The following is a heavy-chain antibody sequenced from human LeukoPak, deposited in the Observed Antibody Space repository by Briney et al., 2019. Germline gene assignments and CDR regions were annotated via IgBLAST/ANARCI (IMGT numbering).Heavy chain of an antibody. CDR1: GGPFSGYY. J-gene: IGHJ3*01. D-gene: IGHD1-1*01. CDR3: ATSPGGTGALDV. Sequence: SETLSLTCAVYGGPFSGYYWTWIRQPPGQGLEWIGYIYYSGSSNYNPSLKSRVTISVDTSKNQFSLKLSSVTAADTAVYYCATSPGGTGALDVWGQGTMVTVSS. CDR2: IYYSGSS. V-gene: IGHV4-59*01.